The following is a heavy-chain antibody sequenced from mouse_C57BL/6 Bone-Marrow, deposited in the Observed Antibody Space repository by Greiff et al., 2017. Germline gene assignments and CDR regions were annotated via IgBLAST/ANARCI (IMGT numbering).Heavy chain of an antibody. CDR1: GYTFTSYG. CDR3: ARWVDY. CDR2: IYPRSGNT. V-gene: IGHV1-81*01. J-gene: IGHJ4*01. Sequence: VLLQQSGAELARPGASVKLSCKASGYTFTSYGISWVKQRTGQGLEWIGEIYPRSGNTYYNEKFKGKATLTADKSSSTAYMELRSRTSEDTAFYFCARWVDYWGQGTSVTGSS.